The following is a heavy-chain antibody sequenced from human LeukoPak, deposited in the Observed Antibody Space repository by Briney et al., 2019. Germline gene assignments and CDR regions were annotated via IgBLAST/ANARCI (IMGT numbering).Heavy chain of an antibody. CDR2: IDWDDDK. V-gene: IGHV2-70*01. CDR1: GFTFSNYEM. CDR3: ARTYGSGTEYYYGMDV. Sequence: LRLSCAASGFTFSNYEMNWIRQPPGKALEWLALIDWDDDKYYSTSLKTRLTISKDTSKNQVVLTMTNMDPVDTATYYCARTYGSGTEYYYGMDVWGQGTTVTVSS. J-gene: IGHJ6*02. D-gene: IGHD3-10*01.